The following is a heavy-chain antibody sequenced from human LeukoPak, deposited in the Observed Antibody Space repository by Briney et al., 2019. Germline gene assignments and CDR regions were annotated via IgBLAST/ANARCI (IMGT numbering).Heavy chain of an antibody. CDR1: GGSISSSSYY. V-gene: IGHV4-39*01. CDR3: ARNGFTFGGVHDAFDI. Sequence: SETLSLTCTVSGGSISSSSYYWGWIRQPTGKGLEWIGNIFYSGSTYYNPSLKSRVTISVDTSKNQFSLKLSSVTAADTAVYYCARNGFTFGGVHDAFDIWGQGTMVTVSS. J-gene: IGHJ3*02. CDR2: IFYSGST. D-gene: IGHD3-16*01.